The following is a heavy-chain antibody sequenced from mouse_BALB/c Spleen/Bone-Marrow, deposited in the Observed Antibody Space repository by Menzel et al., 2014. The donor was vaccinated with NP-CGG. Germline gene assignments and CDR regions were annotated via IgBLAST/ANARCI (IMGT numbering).Heavy chain of an antibody. CDR2: INPYNGGI. CDR3: ARSGYGRYAMDY. D-gene: IGHD2-2*01. Sequence: EVQLQQSGPELVRPGASMKISCKASGYSFTGYTMNWVKQSHGKNLEWIGLINPYNGGIRNNQKFKGKATLTVDKSSSTAHMELLSLTSEDSAGYYCARSGYGRYAMDYWGQGTSVTVSS. CDR1: GYSFTGYT. J-gene: IGHJ4*01. V-gene: IGHV1-26*01.